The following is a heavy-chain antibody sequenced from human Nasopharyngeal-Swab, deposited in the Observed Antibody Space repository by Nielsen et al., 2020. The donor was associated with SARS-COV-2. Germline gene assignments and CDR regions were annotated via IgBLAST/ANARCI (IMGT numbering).Heavy chain of an antibody. CDR2: IYYSGST. CDR3: ARDGYGSGSYSN. D-gene: IGHD3-10*01. J-gene: IGHJ4*02. V-gene: IGHV4-30-4*01. Sequence: RQAPGKGLEWIGYIYYSGSTYYNPSLKSRVTISVDTSKNQFSLKLSSVTAADTAVYYCARDGYGSGSYSNWGQGNLVTVSS.